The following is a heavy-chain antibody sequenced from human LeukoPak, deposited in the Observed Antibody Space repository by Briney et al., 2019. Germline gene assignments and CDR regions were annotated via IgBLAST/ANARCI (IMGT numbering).Heavy chain of an antibody. CDR1: GYSFTSYW. CDR2: IYPGDSDT. CDR3: ARHIEEAYYYDSSGYPRAYYYYYYYMDV. D-gene: IGHD3-22*01. J-gene: IGHJ6*03. V-gene: IGHV5-51*01. Sequence: GESLKISCKGSGYSFTSYWIGWVRQMPGKGLEWMGIIYPGDSDTRYSPSFQGHVTISADKSISTAYLQWSSLTASDTAMYYCARHIEEAYYYDSSGYPRAYYYYYYYMDVWGKGTTVTVSS.